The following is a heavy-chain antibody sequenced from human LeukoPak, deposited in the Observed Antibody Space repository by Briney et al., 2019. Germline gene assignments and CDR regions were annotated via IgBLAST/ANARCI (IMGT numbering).Heavy chain of an antibody. D-gene: IGHD2-2*01. Sequence: ASVKVSCKASGYTFTSYYMHWVRQAPGQGLEWMGIINPSGGSTSYAQKFQGRVTMTRDTSTSTVYMELSSLRSEDTAVYYCARHDVIPAFQRGMDVWGQGATVTVSS. J-gene: IGHJ6*02. CDR3: ARHDVIPAFQRGMDV. CDR2: INPSGGST. CDR1: GYTFTSYY. V-gene: IGHV1-46*01.